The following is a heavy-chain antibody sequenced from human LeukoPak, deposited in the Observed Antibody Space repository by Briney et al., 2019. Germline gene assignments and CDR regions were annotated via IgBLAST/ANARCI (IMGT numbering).Heavy chain of an antibody. CDR3: YFDY. J-gene: IGHJ4*02. Sequence: SETLSLTCTVSGGSISSGSYYWSWIRQPAGKGLEWIGRIYTSGSTNYNPSLKSRVTMSVDTSKNQFSLNLSSVTAADTAVYPYYFDYWGQGTLVTVSS. V-gene: IGHV4-61*02. CDR1: GGSISSGSYY. CDR2: IYTSGST.